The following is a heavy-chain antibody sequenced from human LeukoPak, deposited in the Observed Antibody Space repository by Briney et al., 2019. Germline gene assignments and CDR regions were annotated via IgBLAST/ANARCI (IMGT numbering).Heavy chain of an antibody. CDR1: GYSFTTYW. J-gene: IGHJ4*02. D-gene: IGHD5-24*01. V-gene: IGHV5-51*01. Sequence: GESLKISCKSSGYSFTTYWIGWVRQMPGKGLEWMGIIYPGDSDTRYSPSFQGQVTISADKSISTAYLQWSSLEASDTAMYYCARHRDVAFDYWGQGTLVTVSS. CDR3: ARHRDVAFDY. CDR2: IYPGDSDT.